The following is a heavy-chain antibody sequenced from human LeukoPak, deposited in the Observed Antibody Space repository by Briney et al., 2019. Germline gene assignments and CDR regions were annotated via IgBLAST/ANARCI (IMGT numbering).Heavy chain of an antibody. CDR3: ARGRGDYLGYYYYMDV. D-gene: IGHD4-17*01. CDR2: MNPNSGNT. J-gene: IGHJ6*03. V-gene: IGHV1-8*02. CDR1: GGTFSSYA. Sequence: ASVKVSCKASGGTFSSYAISWVRQATGQGLEWMGWMNPNSGNTGYAQKFQGRVTMTRNTSISTAYMELSSLRSEDTAVYYCARGRGDYLGYYYYMDVWGKGTTVTISS.